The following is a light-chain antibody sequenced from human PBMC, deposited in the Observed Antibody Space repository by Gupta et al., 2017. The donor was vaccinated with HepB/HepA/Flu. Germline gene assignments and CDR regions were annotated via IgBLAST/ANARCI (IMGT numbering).Light chain of an antibody. V-gene: IGKV3-20*01. J-gene: IGKJ5*01. CDR2: SAS. CDR1: QTIRSDY. CDR3: QQYGTSPRIT. Sequence: EIVLTQSPGTLSLSPGARATLFCRASQTIRSDYLAWYQQKPGQAPRLLISSASIRATGIPDRFTGSGSGTDFTLTISRLEPEDFAVYYCQQYGTSPRITFGQGTRLEIK.